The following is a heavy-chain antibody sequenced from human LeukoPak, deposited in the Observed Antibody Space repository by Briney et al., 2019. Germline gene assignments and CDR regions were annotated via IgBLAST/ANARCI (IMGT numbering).Heavy chain of an antibody. J-gene: IGHJ3*02. V-gene: IGHV1-8*02. Sequence: ASVKVSCKASGYTFTSYGINWVRQATGQGLEWMGWMNPNSGNTGYAQKFQGRVTMTEDTSTDTAYMELSSLRSEDTAVYYCATTYGRSAFDIWGQGTMVTVSS. D-gene: IGHD1-1*01. CDR3: ATTYGRSAFDI. CDR2: MNPNSGNT. CDR1: GYTFTSYG.